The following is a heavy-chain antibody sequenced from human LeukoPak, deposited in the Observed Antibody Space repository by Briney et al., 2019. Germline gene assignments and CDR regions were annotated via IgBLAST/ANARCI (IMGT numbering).Heavy chain of an antibody. J-gene: IGHJ4*02. CDR1: GFPFSAYW. V-gene: IGHV3-7*01. D-gene: IGHD3-10*01. CDR3: ARGMDYYGSGYFDY. Sequence: GGSLRLSCVVSGFPFSAYWMSWVRQAPGEGLEWVANINEGGSETFYVDSVKGRFTISRDTANNALYLQMNSLRAEDTAVYYCARGMDYYGSGYFDYWGQGTLVTVSS. CDR2: INEGGSET.